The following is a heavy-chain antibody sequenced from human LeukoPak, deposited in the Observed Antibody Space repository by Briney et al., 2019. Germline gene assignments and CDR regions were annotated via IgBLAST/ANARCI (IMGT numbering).Heavy chain of an antibody. CDR1: GYTFTSYD. CDR2: MNPNSGNT. J-gene: IGHJ4*02. V-gene: IGHV1-8*01. D-gene: IGHD6-13*01. CDR3: AKDRSGRYSSSWYYDY. Sequence: ASVKVSCKASGYTFTSYDINWVRQATGQGLEWMGWMNPNSGNTGYAQKFQGRVTMTRNTSISTAYMELSSLRAEDTAVYYCAKDRSGRYSSSWYYDYWGQGTLVTVSS.